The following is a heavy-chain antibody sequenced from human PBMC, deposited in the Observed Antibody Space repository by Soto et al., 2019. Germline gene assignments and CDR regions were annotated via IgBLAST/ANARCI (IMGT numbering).Heavy chain of an antibody. D-gene: IGHD6-19*01. CDR1: GGSVSSGSYY. Sequence: PSETLSRTCTVSGGSVSSGSYYWIWILQPPGKGLEWLGYVYYTGSTNYSPSLRSRVSISVDTSKNEFSLRLSSVTAADTAVYFCARSVAVPGAHIDYWGQGTQVTVSS. J-gene: IGHJ4*02. CDR3: ARSVAVPGAHIDY. V-gene: IGHV4-61*01. CDR2: VYYTGST.